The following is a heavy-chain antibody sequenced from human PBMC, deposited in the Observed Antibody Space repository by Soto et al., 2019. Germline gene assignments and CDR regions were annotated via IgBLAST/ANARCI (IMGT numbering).Heavy chain of an antibody. Sequence: SETLSLTCTVSGASIRTSYWSWIRQPLGKGLEWIGYIYNGGSTNYNPSLKSRVTLSVDTSENQFYLKLTSVTAADTAVYFCARIEVSLWHFDLWGRGALVTVSS. J-gene: IGHJ2*01. V-gene: IGHV4-59*08. CDR1: GASIRTSY. CDR2: IYNGGST. CDR3: ARIEVSLWHFDL. D-gene: IGHD4-4*01.